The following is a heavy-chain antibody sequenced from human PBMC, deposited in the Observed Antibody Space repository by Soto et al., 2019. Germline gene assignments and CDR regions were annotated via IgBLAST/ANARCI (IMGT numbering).Heavy chain of an antibody. V-gene: IGHV3-7*01. D-gene: IGHD5-18*01. CDR1: GFMFSAYW. CDR2: IHGDGGKV. Sequence: GGSLRLSCAASGFMFSAYWMSWVRQAPGKGLEWVANIHGDGGKVYYVDSVKGRFTISRDNAKRSLYLQMNSLRAEDTAVYYCARDFYGGYTYGPGDYWGQGALVTVSS. CDR3: ARDFYGGYTYGPGDY. J-gene: IGHJ4*02.